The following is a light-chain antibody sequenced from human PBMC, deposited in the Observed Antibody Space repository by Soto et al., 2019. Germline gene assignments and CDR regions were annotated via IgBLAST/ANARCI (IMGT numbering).Light chain of an antibody. CDR2: TND. Sequence: QSALTQPASASGTPGQRVTISCSGSSSNIGLNTVTWYQHLPRAAPKLLIYTNDQRPSGVPDRFSASKSGTAASLAISGLQSEDEADYYCVAWDDSLNGYVFGTGTKLTVL. J-gene: IGLJ1*01. CDR3: VAWDDSLNGYV. V-gene: IGLV1-44*01. CDR1: SSNIGLNT.